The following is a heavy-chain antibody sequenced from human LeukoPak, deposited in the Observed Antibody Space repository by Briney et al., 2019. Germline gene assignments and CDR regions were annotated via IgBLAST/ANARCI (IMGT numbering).Heavy chain of an antibody. CDR2: ISGSGGST. CDR3: AKDQVNMIVVVLWYFDL. D-gene: IGHD3-22*01. J-gene: IGHJ2*01. V-gene: IGHV3-23*01. Sequence: TGGSLRLSCAASGFAFSSYAMSWVRQAPGKGLEWVSAISGSGGSTYYADSVKGRFTISRDNSKNTLYLQMNSLRAEDTAVCYCAKDQVNMIVVVLWYFDLWGRGTLVTVSS. CDR1: GFAFSSYA.